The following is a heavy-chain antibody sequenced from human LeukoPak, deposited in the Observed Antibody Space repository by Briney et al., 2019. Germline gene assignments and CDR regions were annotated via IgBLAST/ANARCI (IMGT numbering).Heavy chain of an antibody. D-gene: IGHD4-23*01. Sequence: SETLSLTCAVYGVSFSGYYWSWVRQPPGKGLEWVGEINHSGSTNYNPSLKSRVTISVDTSKNQFSLKLSSVTAADTAVYYCARGGDYGGNYDAFDIWGQGTMVTVSS. CDR3: ARGGDYGGNYDAFDI. CDR1: GVSFSGYY. CDR2: INHSGST. J-gene: IGHJ3*02. V-gene: IGHV4-34*01.